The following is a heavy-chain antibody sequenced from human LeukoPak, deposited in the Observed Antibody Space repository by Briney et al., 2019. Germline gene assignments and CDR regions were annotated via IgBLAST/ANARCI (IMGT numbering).Heavy chain of an antibody. CDR2: INPNSGGT. V-gene: IGHV1-2*02. D-gene: IGHD6-19*01. Sequence: SSVKVSCKASGYTFTGYYMHWVRQAPAQGLEWMGWINPNSGGTNYAQKFQGRVTMTRDTSISTAYMELSRLRSDDTAVYYCARVIAVAGTKYYGMDVWGQGTTVTVSS. CDR1: GYTFTGYY. CDR3: ARVIAVAGTKYYGMDV. J-gene: IGHJ6*02.